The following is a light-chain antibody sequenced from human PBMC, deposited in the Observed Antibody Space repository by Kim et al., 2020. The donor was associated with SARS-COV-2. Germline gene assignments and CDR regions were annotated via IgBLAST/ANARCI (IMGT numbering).Light chain of an antibody. CDR3: AAWVASLNAVP. CDR1: DSNIGIGT. CDR2: NET. Sequence: QRYTTPCSGGDSNIGIGTLSWDQQLPGTGPKLLSYNETHRRSGVRYRFSGSKSGTSDCLSISELQSEDEAEYYCAAWVASLNAVPFGGGTKLTVL. V-gene: IGLV1-44*01. J-gene: IGLJ2*01.